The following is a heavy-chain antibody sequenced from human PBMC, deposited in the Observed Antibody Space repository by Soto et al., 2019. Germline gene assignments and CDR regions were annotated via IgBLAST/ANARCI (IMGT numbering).Heavy chain of an antibody. CDR2: ISYDESSK. Sequence: GGSLRLSCAASGFTFSNYAMHWVRQAPGKGLEWVAVISYDESSKYYADSVKGRFTISRDNSKNTQYLQMNSLRAEDTAVYYCGRVRQYYYGGFDIWGQGTMVTVSS. V-gene: IGHV3-30-3*01. CDR3: GRVRQYYYGGFDI. J-gene: IGHJ3*02. D-gene: IGHD3-10*01. CDR1: GFTFSNYA.